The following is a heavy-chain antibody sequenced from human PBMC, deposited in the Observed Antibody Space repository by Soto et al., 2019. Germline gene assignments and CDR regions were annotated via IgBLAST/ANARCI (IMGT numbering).Heavy chain of an antibody. CDR3: ARHLGDYYGSGSYSYWFDP. Sequence: SETLSLTCTVSGGSISSYYWSWIRQPPGKGLEWIGYIYYSGSTNYNPSLKSRVTISVDTSKNQFSLKLSSMTAADTAVYYCARHLGDYYGSGSYSYWFDPWGQGTLVTVSS. CDR2: IYYSGST. J-gene: IGHJ5*02. CDR1: GGSISSYY. D-gene: IGHD3-10*01. V-gene: IGHV4-59*08.